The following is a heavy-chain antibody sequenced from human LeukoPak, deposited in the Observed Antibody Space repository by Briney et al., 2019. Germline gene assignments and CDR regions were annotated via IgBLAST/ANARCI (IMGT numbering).Heavy chain of an antibody. J-gene: IGHJ4*02. V-gene: IGHV4-39*02. CDR2: IYYSGST. CDR3: AREYRGSAGY. CDR1: GGSISDSSCY. D-gene: IGHD5-12*01. Sequence: PSETLSLTCTVSGGSISDSSCYWGWIRQPPGKGLEWIGSIYYSGSTYYNPSLKSRVTISVDTSKNQFSLKLSSVTAADTAVYFCAREYRGSAGYWGQGTLVTVSS.